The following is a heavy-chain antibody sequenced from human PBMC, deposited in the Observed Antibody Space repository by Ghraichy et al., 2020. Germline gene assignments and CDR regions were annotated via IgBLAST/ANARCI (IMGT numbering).Heavy chain of an antibody. CDR1: GFTFSSYA. J-gene: IGHJ4*02. CDR2: ISGSGGST. V-gene: IGHV3-23*01. Sequence: LSLTCAASGFTFSSYAMSWVRQAPGKGLEWVSAISGSGGSTYYADSVKGRFTISRDNSKNTLYLQMNSLRAEDTAVYYCAKEDYYDSSGYYTGWRGYFDYWGQGTLVTVSS. CDR3: AKEDYYDSSGYYTGWRGYFDY. D-gene: IGHD3-22*01.